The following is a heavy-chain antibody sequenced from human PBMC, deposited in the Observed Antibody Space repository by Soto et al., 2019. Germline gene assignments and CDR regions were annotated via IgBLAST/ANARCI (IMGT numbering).Heavy chain of an antibody. Sequence: QVQLVQSGAEEKNPGASMKVSCKASGYTFMNYVIPCVRQAPGQRLEWMGWIFPDSGNTKSSQKFQGRVTITREISASTADMDQSSLRAEDKAVYFWAGDGGRDGYNYALDYCGQGTLVRVSS. J-gene: IGHJ4*02. CDR1: GYTFMNYV. CDR3: AGDGGRDGYNYALDY. V-gene: IGHV1-3*05. D-gene: IGHD5-12*01. CDR2: IFPDSGNT.